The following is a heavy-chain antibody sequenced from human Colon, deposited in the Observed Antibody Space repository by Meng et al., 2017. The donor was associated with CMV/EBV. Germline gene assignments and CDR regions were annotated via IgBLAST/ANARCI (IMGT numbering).Heavy chain of an antibody. D-gene: IGHD4/OR15-4a*01. V-gene: IGHV1-2*02. CDR1: GYRFIGYC. J-gene: IGHJ4*02. CDR3: ARDREVPDY. Sequence: ASVKVSCKAAGYRFIGYCVHWVRQAPGQGFEWMGWINPNSDDTNYAQKFQGRVTMTRDTSITTAYMELSRLSSDDTAVYYCARDREVPDYWGQGTLVTVSS. CDR2: INPNSDDT.